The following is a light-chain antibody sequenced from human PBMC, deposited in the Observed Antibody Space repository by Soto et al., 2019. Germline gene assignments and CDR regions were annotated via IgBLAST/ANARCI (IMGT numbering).Light chain of an antibody. CDR2: DAF. CDR1: QSVGSY. CDR3: QQRSTWPLT. V-gene: IGKV3-11*01. J-gene: IGKJ4*01. Sequence: EIVLTQSPATLSLSPGERATLSCRASQSVGSYLAWYQQKPGQAPRLLIYDAFSRATGIPARFSGRGSGTDFTLTISSLEPEDFAVYYCQQRSTWPLTFGGWTKVEIK.